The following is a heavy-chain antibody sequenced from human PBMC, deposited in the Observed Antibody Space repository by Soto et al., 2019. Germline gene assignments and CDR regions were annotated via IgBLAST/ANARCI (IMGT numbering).Heavy chain of an antibody. CDR2: INRDGSTT. Sequence: GGSLRLSCAASGFTFSRNWMNWVRQAPGEGLVWVARINRDGSTTTYADSVKGRFTISRDNAKNTLYLQMNSLRAEDTAVYYCAKVGYYYYGMDVWGQGTTVTVSS. J-gene: IGHJ6*02. V-gene: IGHV3-74*03. CDR3: AKVGYYYYGMDV. CDR1: GFTFSRNW.